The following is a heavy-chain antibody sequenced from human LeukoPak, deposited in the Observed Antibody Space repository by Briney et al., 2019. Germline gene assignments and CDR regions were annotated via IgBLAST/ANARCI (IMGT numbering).Heavy chain of an antibody. D-gene: IGHD3-10*01. CDR2: INAGNGNT. J-gene: IGHJ4*02. CDR3: ARKGLLWFGLFDY. Sequence: ASVKVSCKASGYTFTSYAMHWVRQAPGQRLGWMGWINAGNGNTKYSQKFQGRVTITRDTSASTAYMELSSLGSEDTAVYYCARKGLLWFGLFDYWGQGTLVTVSS. CDR1: GYTFTSYA. V-gene: IGHV1-3*01.